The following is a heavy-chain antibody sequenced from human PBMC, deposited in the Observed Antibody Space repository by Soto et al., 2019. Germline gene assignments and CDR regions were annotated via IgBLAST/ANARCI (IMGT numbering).Heavy chain of an antibody. J-gene: IGHJ3*02. CDR2: ISAYNGNT. CDR1: GYTFTSYG. D-gene: IGHD1-20*01. Sequence: ASVKVSCKASGYTFTSYGISWVRQAPGQGLEWMGWISAYNGNTNYAQKLQGRVTMTTDTSTSTAYMELRSLRSDDTAVYYCARAALNWNDPEGAFDIRGQGTMVTVSS. V-gene: IGHV1-18*01. CDR3: ARAALNWNDPEGAFDI.